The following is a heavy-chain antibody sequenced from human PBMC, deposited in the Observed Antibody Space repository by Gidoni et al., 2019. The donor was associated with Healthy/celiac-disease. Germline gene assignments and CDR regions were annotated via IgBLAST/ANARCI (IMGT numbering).Heavy chain of an antibody. V-gene: IGHV3-23*01. J-gene: IGHJ4*02. CDR3: AKAGGYDSSGFIDY. D-gene: IGHD3-22*01. CDR1: GFTFRSYA. Sequence: EVQLLESGGGLVQPGGSLRLSLAASGFTFRSYAISWVRQAAGEGLEVFSAISGSGGSTYYADSVKGRFTISRDNSKNTLYLQMNSLRAEDTAVYYCAKAGGYDSSGFIDYWGQGTLVTVSS. CDR2: ISGSGGST.